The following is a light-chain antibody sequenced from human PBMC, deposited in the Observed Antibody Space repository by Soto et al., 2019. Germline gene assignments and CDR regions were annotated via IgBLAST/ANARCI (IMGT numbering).Light chain of an antibody. Sequence: QSALTQPRSVSGSPGQSVTISCTGTSSDVGGYNYVSWYQLHPGKAPKLMIYDVTKRPSGVPDRFSGSKSGNTASLTRSGLQAEDEADYYRCSYAGSYTLVFGGGTKLTDL. CDR2: DVT. V-gene: IGLV2-11*01. CDR3: CSYAGSYTLV. J-gene: IGLJ3*02. CDR1: SSDVGGYNY.